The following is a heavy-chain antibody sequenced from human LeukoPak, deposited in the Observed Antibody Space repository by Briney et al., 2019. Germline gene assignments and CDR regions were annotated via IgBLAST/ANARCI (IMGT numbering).Heavy chain of an antibody. D-gene: IGHD6-19*01. Sequence: SETLSLTCAVYGGSFSGYYWSWIRQPPGKGLEWIGEINHSGSANYNPSLKSRVTISVDTSKNQFSLKLSSVTAADTAVYYCARAVAGNDFWGQGTLVTVSS. J-gene: IGHJ4*02. V-gene: IGHV4-34*01. CDR1: GGSFSGYY. CDR3: ARAVAGNDF. CDR2: INHSGSA.